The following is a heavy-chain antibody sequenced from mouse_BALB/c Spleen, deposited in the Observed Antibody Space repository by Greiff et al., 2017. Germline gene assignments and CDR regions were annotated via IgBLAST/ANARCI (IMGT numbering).Heavy chain of an antibody. Sequence: VKVEESGPGLVQPSQSLSITCTVSGFSLTSYGVHWVRQSPGKGLEWLGVIWSGGSTDYNAAFISRLSISKDNSKSQVFFKMNSLQANDTAIYYCASYRGAMDYWGQGTSVTVSS. CDR3: ASYRGAMDY. J-gene: IGHJ4*01. D-gene: IGHD2-14*01. CDR1: GFSLTSYG. CDR2: IWSGGST. V-gene: IGHV2-2*02.